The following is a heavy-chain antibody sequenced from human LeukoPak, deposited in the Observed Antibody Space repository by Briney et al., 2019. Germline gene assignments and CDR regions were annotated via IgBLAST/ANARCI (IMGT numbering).Heavy chain of an antibody. D-gene: IGHD1-26*01. CDR1: GGSISSYY. CDR2: VYYSGST. V-gene: IGHV4-59*01. Sequence: SETLSLTCTVSGGSISSYYWSWIRQPPGKGLEWIGYVYYSGSTNYNPSLKSRVTISVDTSKNQFSLKLTSVTAADTAVYYCARGDSGSFSQFDCWGQGALVTVSS. J-gene: IGHJ4*02. CDR3: ARGDSGSFSQFDC.